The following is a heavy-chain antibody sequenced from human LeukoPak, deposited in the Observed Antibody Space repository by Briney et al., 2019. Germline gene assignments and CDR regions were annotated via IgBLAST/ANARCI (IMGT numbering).Heavy chain of an antibody. CDR3: AKDREGIAAARYYYMDV. D-gene: IGHD6-13*01. Sequence: GGSLRLSCAASGFAFSSYGMHWVRQAPGKGLEWVAFIRYDGSNKYYADSVKGRFTISRDNSKNTLYLQMNSLRAEDTAVYYCAKDREGIAAARYYYMDVWGKGTTVTVSS. CDR2: IRYDGSNK. J-gene: IGHJ6*03. CDR1: GFAFSSYG. V-gene: IGHV3-30*02.